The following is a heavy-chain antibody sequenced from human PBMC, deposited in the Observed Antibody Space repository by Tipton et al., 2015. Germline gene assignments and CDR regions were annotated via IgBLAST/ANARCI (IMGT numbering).Heavy chain of an antibody. V-gene: IGHV4-38-2*01. Sequence: TLSLTCAVSAYSITSDYYWGWIRQPPGKGLEWIGSISHSGNTYYNPSLKSRLTISLDTSKNHFSLRLNSVTAADTSVYYCARTYSYDSGTDYEGDWFDPWGQGTLVTVSS. CDR3: ARTYSYDSGTDYEGDWFDP. CDR2: ISHSGNT. D-gene: IGHD3-10*01. CDR1: AYSITSDYY. J-gene: IGHJ5*02.